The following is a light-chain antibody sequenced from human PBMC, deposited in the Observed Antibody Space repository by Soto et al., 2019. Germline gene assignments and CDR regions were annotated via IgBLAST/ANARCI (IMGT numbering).Light chain of an antibody. V-gene: IGKV3-15*01. CDR3: QQYHSWPA. Sequence: EIVMTQSPTILSVSPGERATLSCRASQSVFSSLAWYQQRPGQAPRLLIYGSATRATGIPDRFSGSGSGTEFTLTISSLQSEDSAVYYCQQYHSWPAFGQGTKVDIK. CDR1: QSVFSS. CDR2: GSA. J-gene: IGKJ1*01.